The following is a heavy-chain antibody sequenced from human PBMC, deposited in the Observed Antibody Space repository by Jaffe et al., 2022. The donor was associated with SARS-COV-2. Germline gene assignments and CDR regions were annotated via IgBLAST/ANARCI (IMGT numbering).Heavy chain of an antibody. V-gene: IGHV3-7*01. CDR3: ATSPATRRNWNLADY. CDR2: IKQDGSEK. Sequence: EVQLVESGGGLVQPGGSLRLSCAASGFTFSSYWMSWVRQAPGKGLEWVANIKQDGSEKYYVDSVKGRFTISRDNAKNSLYLQMNSLRAEDTAVYYCATSPATRRNWNLADYWGQGTLVTVSS. D-gene: IGHD1-20*01. J-gene: IGHJ4*02. CDR1: GFTFSSYW.